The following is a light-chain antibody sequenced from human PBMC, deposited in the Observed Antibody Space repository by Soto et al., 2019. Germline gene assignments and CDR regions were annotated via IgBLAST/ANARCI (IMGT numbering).Light chain of an antibody. CDR1: QSMSSDY. V-gene: IGKV3-20*01. J-gene: IGKJ5*01. Sequence: ERLLAHSPGTLSLSPGETAALSCRASQSMSSDYVACYQQKPGQAPRLLLYGASSRATGIPDRFSGSGSGTDFTLTISRLEHEDFAVYYCQQYGSSPPRTFGQGTRLEIK. CDR3: QQYGSSPPRT. CDR2: GAS.